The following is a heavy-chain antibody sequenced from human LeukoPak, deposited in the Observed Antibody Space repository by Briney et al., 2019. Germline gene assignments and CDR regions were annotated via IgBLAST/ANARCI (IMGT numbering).Heavy chain of an antibody. V-gene: IGHV3-7*01. CDR3: ARGAYSGSYFLDY. CDR1: GFTFSTYW. J-gene: IGHJ4*02. Sequence: GGSLRLSCAASGFTFSTYWMTWVRQAPGKGLEWVANIKPDGSQIYYVDSVKGRFTISRDNAKNSLYLQMNSLRAEDTAVYYCARGAYSGSYFLDYWGQGTLVTVSS. D-gene: IGHD1-26*01. CDR2: IKPDGSQI.